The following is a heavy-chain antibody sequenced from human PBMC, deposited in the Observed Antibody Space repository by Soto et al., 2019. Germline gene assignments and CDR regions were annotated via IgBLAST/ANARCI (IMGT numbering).Heavy chain of an antibody. Sequence: SETLSLTCTVSGGSISSGGYYWSWIRQHPGKGLEWIGYIYYSGSTYYNPSLKSRVTISVDTSKNQFSLKLSSVTAADTAVYYCARTGSSPYYYDSSGYYYHFDYWGQGTLVTVSS. CDR2: IYYSGST. V-gene: IGHV4-31*03. J-gene: IGHJ4*02. CDR1: GGSISSGGYY. D-gene: IGHD3-22*01. CDR3: ARTGSSPYYYDSSGYYYHFDY.